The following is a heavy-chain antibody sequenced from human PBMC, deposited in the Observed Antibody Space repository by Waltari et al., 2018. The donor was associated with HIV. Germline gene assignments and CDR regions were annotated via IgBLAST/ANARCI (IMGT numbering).Heavy chain of an antibody. CDR3: ATRGGKEADVTAKIDG. D-gene: IGHD6-13*01. CDR1: GFTFRIYA. Sequence: EVQLLESGGGLVQPGGSLRLSCAASGFTFRIYAMTWVRQAPGKVLEWISLIGGIDGNKYYADAVKGRFTISRDNSKNTLYLEMNSLQTDDTAIYYCATRGGKEADVTAKIDGWGQGTLVTVSS. V-gene: IGHV3-23*01. CDR2: IGGIDGNK. J-gene: IGHJ4*02.